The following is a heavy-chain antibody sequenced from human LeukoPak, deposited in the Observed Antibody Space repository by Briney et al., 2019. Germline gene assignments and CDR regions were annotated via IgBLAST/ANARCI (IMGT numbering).Heavy chain of an antibody. Sequence: PSETLSLTCAVYGGSFSGYYWSWIRQPPGKGLEWIGEINHSGSTNYNPSLKSRVTISVDTSKNQFSLKLSSVTAADTAVYYCAGDPALDYWGQGTLVTVSS. V-gene: IGHV4-34*01. CDR1: GGSFSGYY. J-gene: IGHJ4*02. CDR2: INHSGST. CDR3: AGDPALDY. D-gene: IGHD2-2*01.